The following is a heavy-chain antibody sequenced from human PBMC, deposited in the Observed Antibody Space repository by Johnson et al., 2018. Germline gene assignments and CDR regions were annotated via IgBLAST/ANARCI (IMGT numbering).Heavy chain of an antibody. V-gene: IGHV4-61*02. Sequence: QVQLQESGPGLVKPSQTLSLTCTVSGGSISSGSWYWTWIRQPAGKGLEWIGRIHTRGSTTYSPSLKSRVTISVDRSKNQFSLKLSSLTAADPAVYYCARGCSTSGCADDVFDIWGQGTMVTVSS. J-gene: IGHJ3*02. CDR1: GGSISSGSWY. CDR2: IHTRGST. CDR3: ARGCSTSGCADDVFDI. D-gene: IGHD3-22*01.